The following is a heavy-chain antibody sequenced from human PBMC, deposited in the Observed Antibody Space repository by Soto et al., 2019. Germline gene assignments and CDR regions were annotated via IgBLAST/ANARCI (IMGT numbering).Heavy chain of an antibody. D-gene: IGHD3-22*01. CDR3: AKYESPQPPEIITMIVVVIDY. Sequence: GGSLRLSCAASGFTFSSYAMSWVRQAPGKGLEWVSAISGSGGSTYYADSVKGRFTISRDNSKNTLYLQMNSLRAEDTAVYYCAKYESPQPPEIITMIVVVIDYWGQGTLVTVSS. J-gene: IGHJ4*02. V-gene: IGHV3-23*01. CDR1: GFTFSSYA. CDR2: ISGSGGST.